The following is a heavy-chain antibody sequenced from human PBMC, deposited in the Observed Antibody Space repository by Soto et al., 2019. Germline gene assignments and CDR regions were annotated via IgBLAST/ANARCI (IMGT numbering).Heavy chain of an antibody. D-gene: IGHD1-26*01. CDR1: GGSFSGYY. J-gene: IGHJ4*02. CDR2: INHSGST. V-gene: IGHV4-34*01. CDR3: ATSPVGDY. Sequence: SETLSLTCAVYGGSFSGYYWSWIRQPPGKGLEWIGEINHSGSTNYNPSLKSRVTIPVDTAKNQFSLKLSSVTAADTAVYYCATSPVGDYWGQGTLVTVSS.